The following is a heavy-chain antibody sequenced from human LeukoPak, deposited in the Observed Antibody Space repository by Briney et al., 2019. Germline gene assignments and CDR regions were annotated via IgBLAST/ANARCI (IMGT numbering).Heavy chain of an antibody. CDR3: ARLYSSGWPYYFDY. Sequence: GGSLRLSCAAYGFTFSSYAMSWVRQAPGKGLEWVANIKQDGSEKYYVDSVKGRFTISRDNAKNSLYLQMNSLRAEDTAVYYCARLYSSGWPYYFDYWGQGTLVTVSS. CDR1: GFTFSSYA. CDR2: IKQDGSEK. V-gene: IGHV3-7*01. J-gene: IGHJ4*02. D-gene: IGHD6-19*01.